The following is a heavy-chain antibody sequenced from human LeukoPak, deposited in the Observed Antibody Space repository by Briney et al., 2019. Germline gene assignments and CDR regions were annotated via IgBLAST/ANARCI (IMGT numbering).Heavy chain of an antibody. CDR3: ARDPIAAARGMVDY. V-gene: IGHV3-33*01. CDR1: GFTFSSYG. Sequence: GGSLRLSCAASGFTFSSYGMHWVRQAPGKGLEWVAVIWYDGSNKYYADSVKGRFTISRDNSKNTLYLQMNSLRAEDTAVYYCARDPIAAARGMVDYWGQGTLVTVSS. D-gene: IGHD6-13*01. CDR2: IWYDGSNK. J-gene: IGHJ4*02.